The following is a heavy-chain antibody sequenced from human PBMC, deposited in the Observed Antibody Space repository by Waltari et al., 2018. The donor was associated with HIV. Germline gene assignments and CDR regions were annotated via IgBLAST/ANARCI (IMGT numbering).Heavy chain of an antibody. CDR3: AVSPPRFTMWFEP. CDR1: GASVSSRGHP. V-gene: IGHV4-30-2*01. D-gene: IGHD3-10*01. CDR2: IYHTGDT. Sequence: QLHLQESGSGLVRPSQNLSLTCDVSGASVSSRGHPWPWIRPPPGKGREWIGYIYHTGDTYYNPSLKRRVTMSLAASKNQFSLKLTYITAADTAVYYCAVSPPRFTMWFEPWGRGTLVSVSS. J-gene: IGHJ5*02.